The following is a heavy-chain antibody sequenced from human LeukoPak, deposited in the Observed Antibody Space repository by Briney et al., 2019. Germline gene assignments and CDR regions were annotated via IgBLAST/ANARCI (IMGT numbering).Heavy chain of an antibody. J-gene: IGHJ4*02. Sequence: SETLSLTCTVSGGSISSSDYYWGWIRQPPGKGLEWIGSIYYSGSTYYNPSLKSRVTISVDTSKNQFSLKLSSVTAADTAVYYCARLYYDFWSGYTYFDYWGQGTLVTVSS. CDR3: ARLYYDFWSGYTYFDY. D-gene: IGHD3-3*01. CDR2: IYYSGST. V-gene: IGHV4-39*01. CDR1: GGSISSSDYY.